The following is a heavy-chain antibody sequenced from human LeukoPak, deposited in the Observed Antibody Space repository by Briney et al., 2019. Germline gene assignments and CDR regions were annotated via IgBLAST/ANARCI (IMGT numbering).Heavy chain of an antibody. V-gene: IGHV3-74*01. D-gene: IGHD3-16*01. CDR2: INTHGSST. Sequence: GGSLRLSCAASGFAFSNYWLHWVRQAPGKGLEWVARINTHGSSTNYADSVKGRFTISRDNAKNTLYLQMTSLSAEDTAVYYALAGYYYYYMDVGGKGTTVTVSS. J-gene: IGHJ6*03. CDR3: LAGYYYYYMDV. CDR1: GFAFSNYW.